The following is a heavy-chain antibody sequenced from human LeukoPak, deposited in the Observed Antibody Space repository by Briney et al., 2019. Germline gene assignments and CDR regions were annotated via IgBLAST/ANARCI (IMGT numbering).Heavy chain of an antibody. J-gene: IGHJ4*02. CDR3: ARAAGIAVAGAVKY. V-gene: IGHV1-18*01. CDR2: ISDYNGNT. CDR1: GYTFTSYG. Sequence: ASVKVSCKASGYTFTSYGISWVRQAPGQGLEWMGWISDYNGNTNYAQKLQGRVTMTTDTSTSTAYMELRSLRSDDTAVYYCARAAGIAVAGAVKYWGQGTLVTVSP. D-gene: IGHD6-19*01.